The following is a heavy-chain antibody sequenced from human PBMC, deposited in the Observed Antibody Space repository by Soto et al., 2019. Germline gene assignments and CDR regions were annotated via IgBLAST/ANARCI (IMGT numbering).Heavy chain of an antibody. V-gene: IGHV4-34*01. CDR1: GGSFSGYY. CDR2: INHSGST. CDR3: ACGYSYGGDAFDI. J-gene: IGHJ3*02. D-gene: IGHD5-18*01. Sequence: QVQLQQWGAGLLKPSETLSLTCAVYGGSFSGYYWSWIRQPPGKGLEWIGEINHSGSTNYNPSLTSRVTISVDTSKNQFSLKLSSVTAADTAVYYCACGYSYGGDAFDIWGQGTMVTVSS.